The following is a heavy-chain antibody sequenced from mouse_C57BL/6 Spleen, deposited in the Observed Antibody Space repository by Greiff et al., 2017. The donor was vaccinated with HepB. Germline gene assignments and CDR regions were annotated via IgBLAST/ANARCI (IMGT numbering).Heavy chain of an antibody. CDR3: ARAELRYFDY. CDR2: IYPGDGDT. J-gene: IGHJ2*01. CDR1: GYAFSSSW. Sequence: QVQLKESGPELVKPGASVKISCKASGYAFSSSWMNWVKQRPGKGLEWIGRIYPGDGDTNYNGKFKGKATLTADKSSSTAYMQLSSLTSEDSAVYFCARAELRYFDYWGQGTTLTVSS. V-gene: IGHV1-82*01. D-gene: IGHD1-1*01.